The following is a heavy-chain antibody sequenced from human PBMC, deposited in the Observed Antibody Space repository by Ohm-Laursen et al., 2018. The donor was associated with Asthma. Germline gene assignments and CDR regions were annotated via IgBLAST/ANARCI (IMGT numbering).Heavy chain of an antibody. J-gene: IGHJ4*02. Sequence: SDTLSLTCTVSGGSISSYYWSWIRQPPGKGLEWIGYIYNSGSTNYNPSLKSRVTISVDRSKNQFSLKLSSVTAADTAVYYCASVTTVTTIDYWGQGTLVTVSS. V-gene: IGHV4-59*07. D-gene: IGHD4-17*01. CDR1: GGSISSYY. CDR3: ASVTTVTTIDY. CDR2: IYNSGST.